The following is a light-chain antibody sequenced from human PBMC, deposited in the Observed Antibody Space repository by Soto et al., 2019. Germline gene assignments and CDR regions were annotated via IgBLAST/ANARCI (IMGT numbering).Light chain of an antibody. CDR2: NNN. J-gene: IGLJ1*01. V-gene: IGLV1-44*01. CDR3: AAWADSLNVLYV. CDR1: RSNIGTNA. Sequence: QSVLTQPPSASATPGQRVTISCSGSRSNIGTNAVNWYQQLPGTAPRLLIYNNNQQPSGVPDRFSGSKSGTSASLAISGLQSDDEATYFCAAWADSLNVLYVFGTGTKLTVL.